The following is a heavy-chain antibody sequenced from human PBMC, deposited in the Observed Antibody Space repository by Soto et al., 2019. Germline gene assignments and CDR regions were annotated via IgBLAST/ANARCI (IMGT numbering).Heavy chain of an antibody. Sequence: QVQLVQSGAEVKKPGASVKVSCKASGYTFTSYGISWVQQAPGQGLEWMGWNSAYNGNTNCAQKLQGRVTMTTDTSTSTAYMELRSLRSDDTAVYYCARREYYYGSGSYYHAFDIWGQGTMVTVSS. CDR2: NSAYNGNT. J-gene: IGHJ3*02. CDR1: GYTFTSYG. CDR3: ARREYYYGSGSYYHAFDI. V-gene: IGHV1-18*01. D-gene: IGHD3-10*01.